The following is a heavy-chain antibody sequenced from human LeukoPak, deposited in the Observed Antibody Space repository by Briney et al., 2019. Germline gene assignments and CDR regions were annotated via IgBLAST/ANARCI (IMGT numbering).Heavy chain of an antibody. D-gene: IGHD2-15*01. CDR3: ARVVVAAFDY. CDR1: GGSFSGYY. V-gene: IGHV4-34*01. J-gene: IGHJ4*02. CDR2: INHSGST. Sequence: SETLSLTCAVYGGSFSGYYWSWIRQPPGKGLEWIGEINHSGSTYYNPSLKSRVTISVDTSKNQFSLKLSSVTAADTAVYYCARVVVAAFDYWGQGTLVTVSS.